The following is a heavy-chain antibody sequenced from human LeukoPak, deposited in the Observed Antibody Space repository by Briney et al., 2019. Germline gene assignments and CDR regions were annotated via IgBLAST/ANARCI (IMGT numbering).Heavy chain of an antibody. Sequence: SETLSLTCAVYGGSFSGYYWSWIRQPPGKGLEWIGEINHSGSTNYNPSLKSRVTISVDTSKIQFSLKLSSVTAADTAVYYCARGGVTAFDYWGQGTLVTVSS. CDR3: ARGGVTAFDY. CDR2: INHSGST. CDR1: GGSFSGYY. V-gene: IGHV4-34*01. D-gene: IGHD3-3*01. J-gene: IGHJ4*02.